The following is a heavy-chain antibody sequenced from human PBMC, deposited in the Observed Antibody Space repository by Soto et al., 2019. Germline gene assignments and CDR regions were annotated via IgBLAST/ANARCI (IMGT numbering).Heavy chain of an antibody. D-gene: IGHD2-2*02. V-gene: IGHV4-31*03. Sequence: SATLSLTCTVSGGSFKSGSYSWSWIRQPPGKGLEWIGYIYYSGSTYYNPSLKSRVTISVDTSKNQFSLKLSSVTAADTAVYYCARDRAAIHYYYGMDVWGQGTTVTVSS. J-gene: IGHJ6*02. CDR3: ARDRAAIHYYYGMDV. CDR2: IYYSGST. CDR1: GGSFKSGSYS.